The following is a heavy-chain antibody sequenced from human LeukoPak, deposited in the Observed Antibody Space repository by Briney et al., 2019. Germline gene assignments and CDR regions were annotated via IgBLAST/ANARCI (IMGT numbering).Heavy chain of an antibody. J-gene: IGHJ4*02. CDR2: IKKDGSET. Sequence: GGSLRLSCAASGFTFSSHWMTWVRQAPGKALEWVANIKKDGSETHYVDSVKGRFTISRDNAKNSLYLQMNSLRPEDTAVYYCARWYYGSGSWVLDYWGQGTLVTVSS. CDR1: GFTFSSHW. D-gene: IGHD3-10*01. CDR3: ARWYYGSGSWVLDY. V-gene: IGHV3-7*05.